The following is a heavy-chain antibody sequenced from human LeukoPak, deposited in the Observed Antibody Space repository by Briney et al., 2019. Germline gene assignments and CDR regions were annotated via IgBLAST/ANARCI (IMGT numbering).Heavy chain of an antibody. CDR2: ISYSGGT. CDR3: AREAATLDY. CDR1: GGSISRYY. D-gene: IGHD6-25*01. J-gene: IGHJ4*02. Sequence: SETLSLTCAVSGGSISRYYWTWIRQPPGKGLEWIGYISYSGGTNYSPSLNGRVTISLDTSKNHFSLNLRSVTAADTAVYYCAREAATLDYWGQGTLVTVSS. V-gene: IGHV4-59*01.